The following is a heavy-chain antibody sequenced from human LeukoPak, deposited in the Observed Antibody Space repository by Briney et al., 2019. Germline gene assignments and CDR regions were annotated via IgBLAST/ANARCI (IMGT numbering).Heavy chain of an antibody. J-gene: IGHJ4*02. CDR3: ARIWYFGDNNWRYFDY. CDR2: IYPDGSET. V-gene: IGHV3-7*01. Sequence: GGSLRLSCAASGFTFSNYWMSWVRQAPGKGLEWVANIYPDGSETQYVGSVKGRFTTSRDNAKNSLYLQMNSLRAEDTAIYYCARIWYFGDNNWRYFDYWGQGILVTFSS. D-gene: IGHD1-20*01. CDR1: GFTFSNYW.